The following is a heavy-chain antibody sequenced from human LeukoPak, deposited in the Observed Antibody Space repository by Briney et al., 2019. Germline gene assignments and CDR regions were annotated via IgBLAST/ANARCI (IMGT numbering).Heavy chain of an antibody. CDR1: GNTFSSDY. CDR3: ARDGSKWNFDY. Sequence: GASVMVSCKASGNTFSSDYMHWMRQAPGQGLEWMGKIIPTGDITHYSQKFQGRVTITRDTSTTTVYLVLSSLRSEDTAVYYCARDGSKWNFDYWGQGTLVTVSS. V-gene: IGHV1-46*01. D-gene: IGHD6-13*01. J-gene: IGHJ4*02. CDR2: IIPTGDIT.